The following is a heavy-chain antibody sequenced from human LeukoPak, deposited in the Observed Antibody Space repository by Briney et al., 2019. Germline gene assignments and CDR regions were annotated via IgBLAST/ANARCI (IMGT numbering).Heavy chain of an antibody. CDR2: IQYDGSKK. D-gene: IGHD1-26*01. J-gene: IGHJ4*02. CDR1: GFTFSSNG. Sequence: PGGSLRLSCVASGFTFSSNGMHWVRQAPGKGLEWVTFIQYDGSKKYYADSVKGRFTISRDNSKNTLYLQMNSLRAEDTAVYYCAKCIVGATAPFDYWGQGTLVTVSS. CDR3: AKCIVGATAPFDY. V-gene: IGHV3-30*02.